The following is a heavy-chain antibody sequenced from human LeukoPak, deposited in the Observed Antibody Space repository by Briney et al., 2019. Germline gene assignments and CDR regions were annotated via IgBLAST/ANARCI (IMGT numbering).Heavy chain of an antibody. J-gene: IGHJ6*03. D-gene: IGHD2-2*02. CDR2: IIPIFGTA. CDR3: ARGRNCSSTSCYTKRGYYYYYYYMDV. Sequence: SVKVSCKASGGTFSSYAISWVRQAPGQGLEWMGGIIPIFGTANYAQKFQGRVTITADESTSTAYMELSSLRSEDTAVYYCARGRNCSSTSCYTKRGYYYYYYYMDVWGKGTTVTVSS. CDR1: GGTFSSYA. V-gene: IGHV1-69*13.